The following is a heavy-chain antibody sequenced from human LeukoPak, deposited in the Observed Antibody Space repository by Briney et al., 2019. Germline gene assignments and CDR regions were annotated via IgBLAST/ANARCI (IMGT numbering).Heavy chain of an antibody. J-gene: IGHJ4*02. CDR3: AKDLRGYSYGPGLH. V-gene: IGHV3-23*01. CDR2: IVNSGGST. CDR1: GFTFRDYG. D-gene: IGHD5-18*01. Sequence: GGSLRLSCVASGFTFRDYGMSWVRQAPGKGLEWVSGIVNSGGSTYYADSVKGRFTISRDNSKDTLYLQMNSLRAEDTAVYYCAKDLRGYSYGPGLHWGQGTLVTVSS.